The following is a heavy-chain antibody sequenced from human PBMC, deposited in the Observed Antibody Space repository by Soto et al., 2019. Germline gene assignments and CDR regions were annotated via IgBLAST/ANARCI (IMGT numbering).Heavy chain of an antibody. Sequence: QVQLVQSGAEMKKPGSSVKVSCQSSGGTFNTYAMNWVRQAPGQGPEGMGDISHMFGAANYATTFPGRVTINTDDTTRRSDMTLGSFTSEDTELFVCSGDVQDHSAALVSWGQGTPVTVSS. CDR3: SGDVQDHSAALVS. V-gene: IGHV1-69*19. D-gene: IGHD2-15*01. J-gene: IGHJ1*01. CDR2: ISHMFGAA. CDR1: GGTFNTYA.